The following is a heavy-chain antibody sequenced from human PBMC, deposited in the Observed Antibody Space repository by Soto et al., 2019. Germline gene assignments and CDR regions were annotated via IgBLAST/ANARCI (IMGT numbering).Heavy chain of an antibody. V-gene: IGHV4-31*03. Sequence: QVQLQESGPGLLKPTQTLSLTCTVSGDSVYSRPHSWTWMRQLPDKGLEYIGYIFYSGTTYYNPSLKDRVTISLDTSKNQCYLSLTSVTAAHTAVYYCAGPTSYFEYWGQGTLVNVSS. CDR1: GDSVYSRPHS. J-gene: IGHJ4*02. CDR2: IFYSGTT. CDR3: AGPTSYFEY.